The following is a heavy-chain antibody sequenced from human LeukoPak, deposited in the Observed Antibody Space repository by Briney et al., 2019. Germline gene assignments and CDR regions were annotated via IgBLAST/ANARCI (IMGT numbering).Heavy chain of an antibody. D-gene: IGHD7-27*01. J-gene: IGHJ4*02. CDR3: AKLGHPQHYFDS. V-gene: IGHV3-23*01. Sequence: QSGGSLRLSCAASGFTFSSYAMSWVRQAPGKGLEWVSAISGSGGSTYYADSVKGRFTISRDNSKNTLYLQMNSLKASDTAMYFCAKLGHPQHYFDSWGQGTLVSVSS. CDR2: ISGSGGST. CDR1: GFTFSSYA.